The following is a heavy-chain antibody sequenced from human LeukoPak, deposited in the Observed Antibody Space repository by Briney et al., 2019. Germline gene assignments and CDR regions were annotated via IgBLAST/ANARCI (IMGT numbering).Heavy chain of an antibody. D-gene: IGHD7-27*01. V-gene: IGHV3-23*01. CDR2: ITTTGDTT. Sequence: GGSLRLSCVASGFTFSNHVMSWVRQAPGKGLEWVSLITTTGDTTYYADSVKGRFTISRDNSKNTLYLQMNSLRAEDTAVYYCANPWGPGWYFDLWGRGTLVTVSS. CDR3: ANPWGPGWYFDL. CDR1: GFTFSNHV. J-gene: IGHJ2*01.